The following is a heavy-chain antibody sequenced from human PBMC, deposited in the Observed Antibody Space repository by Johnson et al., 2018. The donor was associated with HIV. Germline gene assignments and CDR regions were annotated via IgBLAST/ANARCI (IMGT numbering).Heavy chain of an antibody. CDR1: GFTFDDNG. V-gene: IGHV3-66*01. CDR3: ARGGGTYLEPFDI. J-gene: IGHJ3*02. D-gene: IGHD1-26*01. CDR2: IYSGGST. Sequence: VQLVESGGGVVRPGGSLRLSCAASGFTFDDNGMSWVRQAPGKGLEWVSVIYSGGSTYYADSVKGRFTISRDDSKNTLYLQMNSLRAEDTAVYYCARGGGTYLEPFDIWGQGTMVTVSS.